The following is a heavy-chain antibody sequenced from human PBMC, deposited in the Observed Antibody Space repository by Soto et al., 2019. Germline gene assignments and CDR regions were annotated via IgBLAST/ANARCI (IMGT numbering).Heavy chain of an antibody. CDR3: ARGRRSGYFDY. CDR2: IYYRGST. CDR1: GGSISSYY. V-gene: IGHV4-59*01. D-gene: IGHD3-3*01. Sequence: SETLSLTCTVSGGSISSYYWSWIRQPPGKGLEWIGYIYYRGSTNYNPSLKSRVSISVDTSKNQFSLKLSSVTAADTAVYYCARGRRSGYFDYGGQGTLVTVSS. J-gene: IGHJ4*02.